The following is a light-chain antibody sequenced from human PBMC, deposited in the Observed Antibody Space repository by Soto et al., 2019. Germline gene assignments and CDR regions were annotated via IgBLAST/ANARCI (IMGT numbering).Light chain of an antibody. J-gene: IGLJ1*01. Sequence: QSALTQPRSVSGSPGQSVTISCTGTSSDVGGYNYVSWYQQHPGKAPKLMIYEVSNRPSGVSNRFSGSKSGNTASLTISGLQAEDEADYYCSSYISSITYVFGTGTKLTVL. V-gene: IGLV2-14*01. CDR2: EVS. CDR1: SSDVGGYNY. CDR3: SSYISSITYV.